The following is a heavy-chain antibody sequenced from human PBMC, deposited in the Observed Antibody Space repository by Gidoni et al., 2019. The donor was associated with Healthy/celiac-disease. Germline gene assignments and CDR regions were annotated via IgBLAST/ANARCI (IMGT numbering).Heavy chain of an antibody. CDR2: IYTSGST. CDR3: ARDPY. J-gene: IGHJ4*02. CDR1: GGSISSGSYY. Sequence: QVQLQESGPGLVKPSQTLSLTCTVSGGSISSGSYYWSWIRQPAGKGLEWIGRIYTSGSTNYNPSLKSRVTISVDTSKNQFSLKLSSVTAADTAVYYCARDPYWGQGTLVTVSS. V-gene: IGHV4-61*02.